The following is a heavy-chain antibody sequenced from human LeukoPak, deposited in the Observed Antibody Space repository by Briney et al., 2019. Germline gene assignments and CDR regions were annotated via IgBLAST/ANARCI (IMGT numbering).Heavy chain of an antibody. V-gene: IGHV3-30*18. Sequence: GRSLRLSCAASGFTFSSYGMHWVRQAPGKGLEWVAVISYDGSNKYYADSVKGRLTISRDNSKNTLYLQMNNLRAEDTAVYYCAKDRDSGYDPMYCWFDYWGQGTLVTVSS. CDR1: GFTFSSYG. D-gene: IGHD5-12*01. CDR2: ISYDGSNK. CDR3: AKDRDSGYDPMYCWFDY. J-gene: IGHJ4*02.